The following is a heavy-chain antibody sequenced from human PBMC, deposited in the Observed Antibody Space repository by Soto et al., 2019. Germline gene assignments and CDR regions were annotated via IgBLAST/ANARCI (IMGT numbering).Heavy chain of an antibody. CDR1: GGAFTDYI. CDR3: AGGRDQPPVGLHFES. D-gene: IGHD1-26*01. CDR2: IIPMFGTP. V-gene: IGHV1-69*13. J-gene: IGHJ4*02. Sequence: GASVKVSCKASGGAFTDYIFDWVRQAPGQGLEWMGGIIPMFGTPKYAQKFQHRVTISADVSTGTAYMELTRLRFDDTAVYYCAGGRDQPPVGLHFESWGEGTRVTVHS.